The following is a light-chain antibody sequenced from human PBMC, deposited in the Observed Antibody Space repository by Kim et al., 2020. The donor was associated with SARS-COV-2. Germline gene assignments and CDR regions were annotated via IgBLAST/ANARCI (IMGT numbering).Light chain of an antibody. CDR1: SSTIGNNF. J-gene: IGLJ2*01. CDR3: GTWDSSLSAGYVV. Sequence: KFTISCPGSSSTIGNNFVSGYQQLPGTAPKRLIYDNNKRPSGIPDRFSGSKSGTSATLGITGLQTGDEADYYCGTWDSSLSAGYVVFGGGTQLTVL. V-gene: IGLV1-51*01. CDR2: DNN.